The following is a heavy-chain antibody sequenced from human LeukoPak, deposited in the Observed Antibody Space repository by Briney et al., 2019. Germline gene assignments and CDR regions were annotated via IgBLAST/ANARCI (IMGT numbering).Heavy chain of an antibody. D-gene: IGHD6-13*01. CDR1: GGTFSSYA. Sequence: SVKVSCTASGGTFSSYAISWVRQAPGQGLEWMGGIIPIFGTANYAQKFQGRVTMTTDTSTSTAYMELRSLRSDDTAVYYCARTAAAGDYWGQGTLVTVSS. J-gene: IGHJ4*02. CDR3: ARTAAAGDY. CDR2: IIPIFGTA. V-gene: IGHV1-69*05.